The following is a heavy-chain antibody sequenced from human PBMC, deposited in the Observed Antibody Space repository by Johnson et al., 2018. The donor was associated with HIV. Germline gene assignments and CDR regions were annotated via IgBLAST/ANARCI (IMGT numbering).Heavy chain of an antibody. V-gene: IGHV3-20*04. Sequence: MQLVESGGGVVRPGGSLRLSCAVSGFTFDDYGMSWVRQVSGTGLELVSGLDRHGGRQGYVDSAKGQIIISIDNGKNSLSLQINSLRAEDTALYYCAGGVGATSVAAFDIWGQGTMVTVSS. J-gene: IGHJ3*02. CDR1: GFTFDDYG. D-gene: IGHD1-26*01. CDR3: AGGVGATSVAAFDI. CDR2: LDRHGGRQ.